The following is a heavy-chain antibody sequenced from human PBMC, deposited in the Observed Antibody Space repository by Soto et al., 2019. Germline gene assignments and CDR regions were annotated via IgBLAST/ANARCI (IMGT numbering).Heavy chain of an antibody. V-gene: IGHV4-34*01. CDR2: INDSGST. Sequence: QVQLQQWGAGLLNPSETLSLTCGVSGASLSGYYRSWIRQPPGQGLEWIGEINDSGSTSYNPSLKSRVTISVDTSKNQFSLKLSSVTAADTAVYYCAKHLGFCSGDGCYGGFDCWGQGTLVTVSS. D-gene: IGHD2-15*01. J-gene: IGHJ4*02. CDR3: AKHLGFCSGDGCYGGFDC. CDR1: GASLSGYY.